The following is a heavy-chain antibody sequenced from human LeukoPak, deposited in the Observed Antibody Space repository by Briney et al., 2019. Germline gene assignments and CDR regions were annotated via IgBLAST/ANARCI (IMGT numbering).Heavy chain of an antibody. Sequence: SETLSLTCTVSGGSISSSSYYWGWIRQPPGQGLEWIGSTYYSGSTYYNPSLKSRVTISVDTSKNQFSLKLSSVTAADTAVYYCAREDGYNDAFDIWGQGTMVTVSS. D-gene: IGHD5-24*01. V-gene: IGHV4-39*01. J-gene: IGHJ3*02. CDR1: GGSISSSSYY. CDR3: AREDGYNDAFDI. CDR2: TYYSGST.